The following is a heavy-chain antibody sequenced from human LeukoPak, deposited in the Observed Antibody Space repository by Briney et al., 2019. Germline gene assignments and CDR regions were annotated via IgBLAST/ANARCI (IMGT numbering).Heavy chain of an antibody. CDR2: IGSRGRAL. D-gene: IGHD3-3*01. CDR3: ARVMYYDFWSGPSGYAFDI. V-gene: IGHV3-48*04. J-gene: IGHJ3*02. CDR1: GFTFSSYS. Sequence: PGGSLRLSCAASGFTFSSYSMNWVRQAPGRGLEWVSYIGSRGRALNYADSVKGRFTISRDNAKNSLYLQMNSLRAEDTAVYYCARVMYYDFWSGPSGYAFDIWGQGTMVTVSS.